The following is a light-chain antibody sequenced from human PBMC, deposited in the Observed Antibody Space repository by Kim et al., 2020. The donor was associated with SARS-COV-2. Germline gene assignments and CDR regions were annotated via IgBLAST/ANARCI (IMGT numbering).Light chain of an antibody. CDR1: TSDVGDYEY. CDR2: DVS. J-gene: IGLJ3*02. Sequence: GQSVTISCTGTTSDVGDYEYVSWYQPHPGKAPKLMIYDVSKRPSGISDRFAGSKSGNTASLTISGLQAEDEADYYCCSFTGSTTFVFGERTQLTVL. CDR3: CSFTGSTTFV. V-gene: IGLV2-14*03.